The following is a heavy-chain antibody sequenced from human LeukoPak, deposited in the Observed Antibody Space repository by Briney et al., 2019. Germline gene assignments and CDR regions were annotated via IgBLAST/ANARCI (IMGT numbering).Heavy chain of an antibody. V-gene: IGHV3-66*04. CDR1: GFTVSSNY. D-gene: IGHD6-19*01. CDR2: IYSGGST. Sequence: GGSLRLSCAASGFTVSSNYMSWVRQAPGKGLEWVSVIYSGGSTYYADSVKGRFTISRDNSKDTLYLQMSSLRAEDTAVYYCARQFSSGWYYFDYWGQGTLVTVSS. CDR3: ARQFSSGWYYFDY. J-gene: IGHJ4*02.